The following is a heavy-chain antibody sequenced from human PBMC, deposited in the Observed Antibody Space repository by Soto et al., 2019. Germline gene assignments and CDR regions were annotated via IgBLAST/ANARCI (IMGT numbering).Heavy chain of an antibody. J-gene: IGHJ5*02. CDR1: GGTFSSYA. Sequence: GASVKFSGKASGGTFSSYAISWVRQAPGQGLEWMGGIIPIFGTANYAQKFQGRVTITADESTSTAYMELSSLRSEDTAVYYCAGTHSRSWLHWFDPWGQGTLVTVSS. D-gene: IGHD6-13*01. CDR2: IIPIFGTA. CDR3: AGTHSRSWLHWFDP. V-gene: IGHV1-69*13.